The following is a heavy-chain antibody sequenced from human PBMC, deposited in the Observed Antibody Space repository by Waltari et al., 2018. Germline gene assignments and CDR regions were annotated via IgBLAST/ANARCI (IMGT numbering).Heavy chain of an antibody. CDR3: AKNRRGYDSGWSYFDY. CDR2: IYHTGTT. Sequence: QVQLQESSPGLVKPSETLSLTCSVSGASVSSIRHYWSWVRETPGKGLEWIGYIYHTGTTNYNPSLKSRVTISVDKSKNQFSLKLRSVTTADTAVYYCAKNRRGYDSGWSYFDYWGQGTLVTVSS. V-gene: IGHV4-61*01. CDR1: GASVSSIRHY. D-gene: IGHD6-19*01. J-gene: IGHJ4*02.